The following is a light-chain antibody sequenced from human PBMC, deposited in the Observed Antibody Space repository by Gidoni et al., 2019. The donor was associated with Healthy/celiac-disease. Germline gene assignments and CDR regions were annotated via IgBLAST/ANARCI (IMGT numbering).Light chain of an antibody. V-gene: IGKV1-39*01. J-gene: IGKJ4*01. CDR1: QSISSY. Sequence: DIQMTQSPSSLSASVGDRVTITCRASQSISSYLTWYQQQPGKAPKLLIYAASSLPTGVPSRFSGSGSGTDFTLTISSLQPEDFATYYCQQRYSIPPTFGGGTKVEIK. CDR2: AAS. CDR3: QQRYSIPPT.